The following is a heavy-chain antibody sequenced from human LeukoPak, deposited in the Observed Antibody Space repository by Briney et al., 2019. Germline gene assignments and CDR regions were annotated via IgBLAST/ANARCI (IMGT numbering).Heavy chain of an antibody. CDR2: IKQDGSEK. CDR3: AKDDDSSGYSFGY. V-gene: IGHV3-7*03. Sequence: GGSLRLSCAASGFTFSSYWMSWVRQAPGKGLEWVANIKQDGSEKYYVDSVKGRITISRDNSKNTLYLQMNSLRAEDTAVYYCAKDDDSSGYSFGYWGQGTLVTVSS. CDR1: GFTFSSYW. J-gene: IGHJ4*02. D-gene: IGHD3-22*01.